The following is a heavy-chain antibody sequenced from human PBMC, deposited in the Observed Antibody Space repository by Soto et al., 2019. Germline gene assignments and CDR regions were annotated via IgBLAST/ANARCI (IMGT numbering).Heavy chain of an antibody. V-gene: IGHV3-53*01. D-gene: IGHD1-26*01. CDR3: VRQHSGSLDY. CDR1: GVPVSSNY. J-gene: IGHJ4*02. CDR2: IYGGDNT. Sequence: EVQLVESGGGLIQPGGSLRLSCAASGVPVSSNYMTWVRQAPGKGPEWVSIIYGGDNTYYADSVKGRFTISRDTSKNTVYLQMKSLRVEDTAVYYCVRQHSGSLDYWGQGPLVTVSS.